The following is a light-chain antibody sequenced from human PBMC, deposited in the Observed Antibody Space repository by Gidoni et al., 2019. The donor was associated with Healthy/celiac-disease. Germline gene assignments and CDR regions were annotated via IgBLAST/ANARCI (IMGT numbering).Light chain of an antibody. CDR1: QSVSSN. J-gene: IGKJ5*01. CDR3: QQYNNWPPIT. CDR2: GAS. V-gene: IGKV3-15*01. Sequence: EIVMTQSPATLSVSPWERATLSCRASQSVSSNLACYQQKPGQAPRLLVYGASTRPTVIPARFSGSGSGTEFTLTISSLQSEYFAVYYCQQYNNWPPITFGQGTRLEIK.